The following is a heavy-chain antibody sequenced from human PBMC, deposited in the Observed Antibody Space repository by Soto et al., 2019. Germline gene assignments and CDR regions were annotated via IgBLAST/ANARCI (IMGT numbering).Heavy chain of an antibody. CDR2: TWYDGTNK. CDR1: VFTFSSFG. D-gene: IGHD1-1*01. CDR3: AKDQIMVTCLES. V-gene: IGHV3-33*06. J-gene: IGHJ5*02. Sequence: GGSLRLSCVWSVFTFSSFGMHWVRQAPGKGLEWVAVTWYDGTNKYYADSVEDRFTISRDNSKNTLYLQMNNLRADDTAVYYCAKDQIMVTCLESWGKGTLVTVSS.